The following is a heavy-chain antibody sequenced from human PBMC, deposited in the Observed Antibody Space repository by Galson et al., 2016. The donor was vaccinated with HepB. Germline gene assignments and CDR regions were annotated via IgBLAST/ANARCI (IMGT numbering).Heavy chain of an antibody. J-gene: IGHJ4*02. CDR1: GYTFTGYF. D-gene: IGHD6-25*01. CDR3: ARAGVAAAVTLDY. CDR2: VNPNSGTT. V-gene: IGHV1-2*02. Sequence: SVKVSCKASGYTFTGYFIHWVRQAPGHELEWMGWVNPNSGTTKYAQKFQGGVTMSRDTSISTAYMELSGLRFDDTAVYYCARAGVAAAVTLDYWGQGTGVIVSS.